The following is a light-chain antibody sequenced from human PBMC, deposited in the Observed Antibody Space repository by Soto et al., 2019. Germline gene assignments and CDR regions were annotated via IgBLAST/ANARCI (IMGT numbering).Light chain of an antibody. CDR3: SSYTSSSTLNV. V-gene: IGLV2-14*01. CDR1: SRDFSGYNY. Sequence: QSALTQPASVYGSPGQSITISCTGTSRDFSGYNYVSWYQQHPGKAPQLMIYDVSNRPSGVSNRFSGSKSGNTASLTISGLQAEDEADYYCSSYTSSSTLNVFGTGTKVTVL. CDR2: DVS. J-gene: IGLJ1*01.